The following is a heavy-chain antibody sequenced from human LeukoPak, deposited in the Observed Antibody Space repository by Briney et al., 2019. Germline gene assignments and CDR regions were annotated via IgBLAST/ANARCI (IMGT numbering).Heavy chain of an antibody. J-gene: IGHJ3*02. D-gene: IGHD7-27*01. V-gene: IGHV4-31*03. CDR1: GGSISSGGYY. CDR3: ARVWGTSDAFEI. Sequence: SETLSLTCTVSGGSISSGGYYWSWIRQHPGKGLEWIGYIYYSGSTSYNPSLKSRVTISVDTSKNQFSLKLSSVTAADTAVYYCARVWGTSDAFEIWGQGTMVTVSS. CDR2: IYYSGST.